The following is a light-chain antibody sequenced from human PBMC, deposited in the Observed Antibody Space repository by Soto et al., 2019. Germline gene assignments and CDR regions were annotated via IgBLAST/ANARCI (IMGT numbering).Light chain of an antibody. Sequence: DIQMTQSPSTLSASVGDRVTITCRASQSISIWLAWYQQKPGKAPKLLIYKASSLESGAPSRFSGSGSGTEFTLTISSLQPDDFAAYYCQQYNSYPWTFGQGTKVEIK. CDR2: KAS. V-gene: IGKV1-5*03. CDR1: QSISIW. CDR3: QQYNSYPWT. J-gene: IGKJ1*01.